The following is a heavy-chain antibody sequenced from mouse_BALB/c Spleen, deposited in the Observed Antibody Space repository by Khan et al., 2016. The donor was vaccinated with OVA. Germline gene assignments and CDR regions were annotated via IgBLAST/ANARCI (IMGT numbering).Heavy chain of an antibody. Sequence: QVQLKESGVELVRPGTSVKISCKASGYTFTNYWLGWVKQRPGHGLEWIGEIYPGGDYINYNEKFKGKATLTVGPSSSTAYIQLNSLTSEDSAVYFCTRGATWYFDVWGAGTTVTISS. CDR1: GYTFTNYW. CDR2: IYPGGDYI. D-gene: IGHD3-1*01. V-gene: IGHV1-63*02. J-gene: IGHJ1*01. CDR3: TRGATWYFDV.